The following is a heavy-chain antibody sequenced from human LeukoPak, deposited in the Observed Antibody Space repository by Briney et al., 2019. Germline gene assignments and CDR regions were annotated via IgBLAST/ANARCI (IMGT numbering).Heavy chain of an antibody. J-gene: IGHJ3*02. Sequence: ASVKVSCKASGYSFADYYMHWVRQAPGQGLEWMGWISTYNGNTNYAQKLQGRVTMTTDTSTSTAYMELRSLRSDDTAVYYCARHRRHRVYYDSSGYYHDGFDIWGQGTMVTVSS. CDR3: ARHRRHRVYYDSSGYYHDGFDI. CDR2: ISTYNGNT. D-gene: IGHD3-22*01. CDR1: GYSFADYY. V-gene: IGHV1-18*04.